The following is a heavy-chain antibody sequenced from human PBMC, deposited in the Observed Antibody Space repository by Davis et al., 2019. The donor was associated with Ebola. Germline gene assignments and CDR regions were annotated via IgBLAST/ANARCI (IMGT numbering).Heavy chain of an antibody. CDR2: LWQDGSQI. Sequence: GGSLRLSCTTSGFTFGDYAVSWVRQAPGRGLEWVATLWQDGSQIYYADSVRGRFTISRDNAKNSLYLQMNSLRAEDTALYYCAKVYDYSTLAAFDIWGQGTMVTVSS. CDR1: GFTFGDYA. V-gene: IGHV3-7*03. J-gene: IGHJ3*02. CDR3: AKVYDYSTLAAFDI. D-gene: IGHD4-11*01.